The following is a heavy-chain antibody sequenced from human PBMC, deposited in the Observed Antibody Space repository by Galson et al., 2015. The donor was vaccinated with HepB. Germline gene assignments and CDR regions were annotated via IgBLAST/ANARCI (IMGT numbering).Heavy chain of an antibody. Sequence: CAISGDSVSSNSATWNWIRQSPSRGLEWQGRTYYKSKWYNDYAVSVKSRITINPDTSKNQFSLQLNSVTPEDTAVYYCARESVTMVRGIIYDYYGMDVWGQGTTVTVSS. J-gene: IGHJ6*02. V-gene: IGHV6-1*01. CDR3: ARESVTMVRGIIYDYYGMDV. CDR1: GDSVSSNSAT. D-gene: IGHD3-10*01. CDR2: TYYKSKWYN.